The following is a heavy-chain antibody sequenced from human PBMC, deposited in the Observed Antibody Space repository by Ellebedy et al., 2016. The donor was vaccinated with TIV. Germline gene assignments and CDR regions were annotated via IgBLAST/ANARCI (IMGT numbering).Heavy chain of an antibody. D-gene: IGHD5-24*01. Sequence: SETLSLTXTVSGGSISSRSYYWSWIRQPPGKGLEWIGSIRYSGGTFYNPSLKSRVTISIDTSKNQFSLKLSSVTAADTAVYYCASIRRDGYKPFDYWGQGTLVTVSS. CDR3: ASIRRDGYKPFDY. CDR1: GGSISSRSYY. CDR2: IRYSGGT. J-gene: IGHJ4*02. V-gene: IGHV4-39*07.